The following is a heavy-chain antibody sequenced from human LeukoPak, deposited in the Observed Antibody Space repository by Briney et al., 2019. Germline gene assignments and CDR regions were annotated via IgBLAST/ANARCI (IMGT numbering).Heavy chain of an antibody. Sequence: ASVKVSCKASGYTFTSYGISWVRPAPGQGLEWMGWISAYNGNTNYAQKLQGRVTMATDTSTSTAYMELRSLRSDDTAVYYCARVGYCSGGSCYYDWFPYYYYGMDVWGQGTTVTVSS. J-gene: IGHJ6*02. D-gene: IGHD2-15*01. CDR1: GYTFTSYG. V-gene: IGHV1-18*01. CDR3: ARVGYCSGGSCYYDWFPYYYYGMDV. CDR2: ISAYNGNT.